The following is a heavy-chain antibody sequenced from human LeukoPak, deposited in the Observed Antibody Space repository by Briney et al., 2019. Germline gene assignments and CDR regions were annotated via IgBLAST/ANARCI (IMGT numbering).Heavy chain of an antibody. CDR3: ARLVGSEYDFDTFDI. Sequence: PSETLSLTCDVSGASIRSYYWNWIRQPPGKGLEWIGYIYYIGNTNYNLSLKSRVTISLDTSKNHFSLKLSSVTAADTAVYYCARLVGSEYDFDTFDIWGQGTMVTVSS. D-gene: IGHD3-3*01. CDR1: GASIRSYY. J-gene: IGHJ3*02. V-gene: IGHV4-59*01. CDR2: IYYIGNT.